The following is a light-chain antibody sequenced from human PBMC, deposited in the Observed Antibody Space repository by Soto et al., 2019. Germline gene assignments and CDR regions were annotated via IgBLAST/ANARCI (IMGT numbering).Light chain of an antibody. Sequence: DIQMTQSPSSLSASVGDRVTITCRASQSIVTYLNWYLQKPGKAPKLLIYAASNLQSGVPSRFSGSGSGTEFTLTISSLQSEDFAVYYCQQYNNWPPLVTFGPGTRLEIK. V-gene: IGKV1-39*01. J-gene: IGKJ5*01. CDR2: AAS. CDR3: QQYNNWPPLVT. CDR1: QSIVTY.